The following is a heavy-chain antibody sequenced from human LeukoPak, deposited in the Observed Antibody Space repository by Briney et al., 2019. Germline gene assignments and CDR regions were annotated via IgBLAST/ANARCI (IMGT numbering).Heavy chain of an antibody. CDR1: GFTFSSYG. D-gene: IGHD3-22*01. J-gene: IGHJ3*02. Sequence: PRKSRRLSCAAAGFTFSSYGMHWVSQAPGKGLEWEALIWYDVSNKYYADSVKGRFTISRDNSKNTLYLQMSSLRAEDTAVYYCARWVTYYYDSSGYQYDAFDIWGQGTMVTVSS. CDR3: ARWVTYYYDSSGYQYDAFDI. V-gene: IGHV3-33*01. CDR2: IWYDVSNK.